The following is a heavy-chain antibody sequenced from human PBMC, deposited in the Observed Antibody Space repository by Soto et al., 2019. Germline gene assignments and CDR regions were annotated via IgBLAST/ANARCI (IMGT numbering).Heavy chain of an antibody. CDR3: ASNDFWSRRWVFDY. J-gene: IGHJ4*02. V-gene: IGHV4-31*03. Sequence: SETLSLTGTVSGGSIGSGGYYWSWIRQHAGKGLEWIGYVYYSGRTYYYPSLQSRVTISVDPSKTQFSLKLSSVTAADTAVYYCASNDFWSRRWVFDYWSKGTLVTVSS. CDR2: VYYSGRT. D-gene: IGHD3-3*01. CDR1: GGSIGSGGYY.